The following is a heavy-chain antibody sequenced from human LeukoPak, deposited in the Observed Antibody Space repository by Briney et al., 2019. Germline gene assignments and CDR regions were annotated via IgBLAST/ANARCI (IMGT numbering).Heavy chain of an antibody. V-gene: IGHV4-59*08. CDR1: GGSISSYY. D-gene: IGHD6-13*01. CDR3: ARTIAAAGDEYFDY. Sequence: SETLSLTCTVSGGSISSYYWSWIRQPPGKGLEWIWYIYYGGSTNYNPSLKSRVTISVDTSKNQFHLKLSSVTAADTAVYYCARTIAAAGDEYFDYWGQGTLVTVSS. CDR2: IYYGGST. J-gene: IGHJ4*02.